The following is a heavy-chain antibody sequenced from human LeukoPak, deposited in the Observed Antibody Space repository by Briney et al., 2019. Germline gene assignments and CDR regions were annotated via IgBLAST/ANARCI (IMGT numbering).Heavy chain of an antibody. D-gene: IGHD3-3*01. V-gene: IGHV4-34*01. CDR3: ARKVLYYDFWSGYWGSNWFDP. CDR2: INHSGST. J-gene: IGHJ5*02. CDR1: GGSFSGYY. Sequence: SETLSLTCAVYGGSFSGYYWSWTRQPPGKGLEWIGEINHSGSTNYNPSLESRVTISVDTSKNQFSLKLSSVTAADTAVYYCARKVLYYDFWSGYWGSNWFDPWGQGTLVTVSS.